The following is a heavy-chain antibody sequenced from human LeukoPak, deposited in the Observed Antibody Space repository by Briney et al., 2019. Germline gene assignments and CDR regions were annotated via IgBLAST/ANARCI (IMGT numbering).Heavy chain of an antibody. CDR1: GFTFSSYE. CDR3: ARRGYYDSSGYDY. Sequence: QPGGSLRHSCAASGFTFSSYETNWVRQAPGKGLEWVSYISSSGSTIYYADSVKGRFTISRDNAKNSMYLQISSLRAEDTAIYYCARRGYYDSSGYDYWGQGTLVTVSS. V-gene: IGHV3-48*03. J-gene: IGHJ4*02. D-gene: IGHD3-22*01. CDR2: ISSSGSTI.